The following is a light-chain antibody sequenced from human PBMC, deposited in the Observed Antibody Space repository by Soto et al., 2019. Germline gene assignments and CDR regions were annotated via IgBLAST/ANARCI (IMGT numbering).Light chain of an antibody. V-gene: IGKV3-15*01. Sequence: VVMTQSPATLSASPWERATLSCRASQIVNSRLAWYQQKPGQAPSLLIYGAFTRATGIPARFSGSGSGTEFTLTIGSLHSEDFAVYYCHQYNNWSRTFGQGTKVDIK. CDR3: HQYNNWSRT. CDR2: GAF. CDR1: QIVNSR. J-gene: IGKJ1*01.